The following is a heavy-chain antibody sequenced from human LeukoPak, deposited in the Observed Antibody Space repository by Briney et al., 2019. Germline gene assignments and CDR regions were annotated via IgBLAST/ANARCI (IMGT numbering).Heavy chain of an antibody. V-gene: IGHV1-46*01. J-gene: IGHJ5*02. Sequence: GASVKVSCKASGYTFTSYYMHWVRQAPGQGLEWMGIINPSGGSTSYAQKFQGRVTMTRDMSTSTDYMELSSLRSEDTAVYYCARGDVVVVAATNNWFDPWGQGTLVTVSS. CDR1: GYTFTSYY. CDR2: INPSGGST. D-gene: IGHD2-15*01. CDR3: ARGDVVVVAATNNWFDP.